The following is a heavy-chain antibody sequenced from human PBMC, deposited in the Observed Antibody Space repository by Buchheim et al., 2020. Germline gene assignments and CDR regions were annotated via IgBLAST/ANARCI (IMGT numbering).Heavy chain of an antibody. Sequence: EVQLLESGGGLVQPGGSLRLSCAASGLTFSSYAMSWVRQAPGKGLEWVSVISGSGGSTYCAHSVKGRFTISRDNSKNTLYLQMNSLRADDTAVYYCVVVPAAIAYSYYYGLDVWGQGTT. D-gene: IGHD2-2*01. CDR3: VVVPAAIAYSYYYGLDV. J-gene: IGHJ6*02. V-gene: IGHV3-23*01. CDR2: ISGSGGST. CDR1: GLTFSSYA.